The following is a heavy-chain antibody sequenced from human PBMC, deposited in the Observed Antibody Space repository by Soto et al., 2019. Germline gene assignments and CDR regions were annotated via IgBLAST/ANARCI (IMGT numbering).Heavy chain of an antibody. CDR1: GGSISSSSYY. V-gene: IGHV4-39*01. CDR2: IYYSGST. Sequence: SETLSLTCTVSGGSISSSSYYWGWIRQPPGKGLEWIGSIYYSGSTYYNPSPKSRVTISVDTSKNQFSLKLSSVTAADTAVYYCARQTYYYGSGSYYYDYWGQGTLVTVSS. CDR3: ARQTYYYGSGSYYYDY. J-gene: IGHJ4*02. D-gene: IGHD3-10*01.